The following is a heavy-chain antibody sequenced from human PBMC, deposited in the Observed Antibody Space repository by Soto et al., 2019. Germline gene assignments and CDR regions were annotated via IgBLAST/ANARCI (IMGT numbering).Heavy chain of an antibody. D-gene: IGHD2-2*01. CDR3: ARGYCSSTSCYFTGRFDP. V-gene: IGHV3-21*01. Sequence: GGSLRLSCVGSGFTFRPYSMNWVRQSPGKGLEWVSSISSSSSYIYYADSVKGRFTISRDNAKNSLYLQMNSLRAEDTAVYYCARGYCSSTSCYFTGRFDPWGQGTLVTVSS. J-gene: IGHJ5*02. CDR2: ISSSSSYI. CDR1: GFTFRPYS.